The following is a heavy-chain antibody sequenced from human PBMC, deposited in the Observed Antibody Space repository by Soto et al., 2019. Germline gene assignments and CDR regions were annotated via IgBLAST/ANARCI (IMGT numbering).Heavy chain of an antibody. Sequence: SETLSLTCTVSGCSISSSSYYWGWIRQPPGKGLEWIGSIYYSGSTYYNPSLKSRVTISVDTSKNQFSLKLSSVTAADTAVYYCARRINYDSSGYYFGLYYYYGMDVWGQGTTVT. CDR2: IYYSGST. CDR1: GCSISSSSYY. V-gene: IGHV4-39*01. D-gene: IGHD3-22*01. CDR3: ARRINYDSSGYYFGLYYYYGMDV. J-gene: IGHJ6*02.